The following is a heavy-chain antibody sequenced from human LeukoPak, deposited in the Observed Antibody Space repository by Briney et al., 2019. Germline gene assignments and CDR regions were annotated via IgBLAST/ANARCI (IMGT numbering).Heavy chain of an antibody. D-gene: IGHD6-19*01. Sequence: GGSLRLSCAASGFTFSSYEMNWVRQAPGKVLEWVSYISSSGSTIYYADSVKGRFTISRDNSKNTLYLQMNSLRAEDTAVYYCAKDGVAVAGLFDYWGQGTLVTVSS. CDR2: ISSSGSTI. J-gene: IGHJ4*02. V-gene: IGHV3-48*03. CDR1: GFTFSSYE. CDR3: AKDGVAVAGLFDY.